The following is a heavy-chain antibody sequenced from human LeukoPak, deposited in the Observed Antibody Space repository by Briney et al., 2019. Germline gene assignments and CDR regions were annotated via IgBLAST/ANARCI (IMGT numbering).Heavy chain of an antibody. CDR1: GYTFTGYY. CDR2: INPNSGGT. Sequence: GASVKVSCKASGYTFTGYYMHWVRQAPGQGLEWMGWINPNSGGTNYAQKLQGRVTMTTDTSTSTAYMELRSLRSDDTAVYYCARDIVVVPAAPGLPFDYWGQGTLVTVSS. V-gene: IGHV1-2*02. J-gene: IGHJ4*02. D-gene: IGHD2-2*01. CDR3: ARDIVVVPAAPGLPFDY.